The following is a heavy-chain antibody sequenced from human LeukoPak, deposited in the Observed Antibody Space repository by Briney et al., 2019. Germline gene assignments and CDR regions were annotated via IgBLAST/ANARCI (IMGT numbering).Heavy chain of an antibody. Sequence: GGSLRLSCAASGYTFTGYYMHWVRQAPGQGLEWMGWINPNSGGTNYAQKFQGRVTMTRDTSISTAYMELSRLRSDDTAVYYCARVGTVVTTFDYWGQGTLVTVSS. CDR1: GYTFTGYY. D-gene: IGHD4-23*01. CDR3: ARVGTVVTTFDY. J-gene: IGHJ4*02. V-gene: IGHV1-2*02. CDR2: INPNSGGT.